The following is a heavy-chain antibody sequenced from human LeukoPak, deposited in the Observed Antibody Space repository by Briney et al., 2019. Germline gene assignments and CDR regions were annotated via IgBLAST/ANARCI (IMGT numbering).Heavy chain of an antibody. CDR3: ARVRSAAAAALPFDY. D-gene: IGHD6-13*01. CDR2: IIPICGTA. V-gene: IGHV1-69*13. J-gene: IGHJ4*02. Sequence: ASVKVSCKASGCTFSSYAISWVRQAPGQGLEWMGGIIPICGTANYAQKFQGRVTITADESTSTAYMELSSLRSEDTAVYYCARVRSAAAAALPFDYWRQGTLVSVSS. CDR1: GCTFSSYA.